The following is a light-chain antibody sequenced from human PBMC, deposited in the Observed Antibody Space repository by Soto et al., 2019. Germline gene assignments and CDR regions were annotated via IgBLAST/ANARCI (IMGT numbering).Light chain of an antibody. J-gene: IGKJ5*01. Sequence: EIVLTQSPGTLSLSPGERASLSCRASQSFTSRSLAWYQQKPGLAPRLLISGASNRAAGIPDRFSGSGSGTDFTLTISRLEPEDFAVYYCQVRTNWSIAFGRGTRLEIK. CDR1: QSFTSRS. V-gene: IGKV3D-20*02. CDR3: QVRTNWSIA. CDR2: GAS.